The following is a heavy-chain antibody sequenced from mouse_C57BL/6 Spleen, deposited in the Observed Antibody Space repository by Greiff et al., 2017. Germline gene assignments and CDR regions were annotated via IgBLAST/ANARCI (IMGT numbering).Heavy chain of an antibody. J-gene: IGHJ2*01. CDR3: ARRVSTTVVATGDFFDY. CDR1: GYPFTSYW. Sequence: QVQLQQPGAELVMPGASVKLSCKASGYPFTSYWMHWVKQRPGQGLEWIGEIDPSDSYTNYNQKFKGKSTLTVDKSSSTAYMQLSSLTSEDSAVYYCARRVSTTVVATGDFFDYWGQGTALTDSS. CDR2: IDPSDSYT. D-gene: IGHD1-1*01. V-gene: IGHV1-69*01.